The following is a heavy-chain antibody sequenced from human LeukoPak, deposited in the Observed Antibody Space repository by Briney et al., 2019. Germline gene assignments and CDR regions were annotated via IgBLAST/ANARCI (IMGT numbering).Heavy chain of an antibody. V-gene: IGHV1-18*01. D-gene: IGHD3-16*02. Sequence: ASVKVSCKASGYTFTSYGISWVRQAPGQGLEWMGWISAYNGNTNYAQKLQGRVTMTTDTSTSTAYMELRSLRSDDTAVYYCAIYDYVWGSYRFDYWGQGTLVTVSS. CDR1: GYTFTSYG. CDR2: ISAYNGNT. J-gene: IGHJ4*02. CDR3: AIYDYVWGSYRFDY.